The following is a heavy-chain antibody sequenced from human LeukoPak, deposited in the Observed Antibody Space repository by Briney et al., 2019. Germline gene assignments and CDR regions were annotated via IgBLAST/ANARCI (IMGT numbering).Heavy chain of an antibody. CDR1: GGSISSYY. Sequence: SETLSLTCTVSGGSISSYYWSWIRQPAGKGLEWIGRIYSSGSTNYISSLKSRVTITIDTSKNQFSLELTSVTAADTAVYYCARGGHYDSTHFDYYHVMDVWGRGTTVSVSS. V-gene: IGHV4-4*07. CDR2: IYSSGST. CDR3: ARGGHYDSTHFDYYHVMDV. J-gene: IGHJ6*04. D-gene: IGHD4-17*01.